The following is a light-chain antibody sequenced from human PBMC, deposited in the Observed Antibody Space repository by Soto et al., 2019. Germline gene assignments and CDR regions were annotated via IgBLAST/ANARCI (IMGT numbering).Light chain of an antibody. V-gene: IGLV2-14*03. Sequence: QSALTQPASVSGSPGQSIAISCTGTSSDAGAYNYVSWYQQHPGKAPKLMIYDVSNRPSGVSNRFSGSKSGNTASLTISGLQAEDEADYYCCSYTTSSTYVFGTGTKVTVL. CDR2: DVS. J-gene: IGLJ1*01. CDR1: SSDAGAYNY. CDR3: CSYTTSSTYV.